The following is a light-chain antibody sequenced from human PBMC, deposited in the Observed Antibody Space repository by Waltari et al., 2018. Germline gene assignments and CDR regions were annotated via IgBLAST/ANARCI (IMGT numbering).Light chain of an antibody. CDR1: QSIGSSS. CDR3: QQHGTLPAT. V-gene: IGKV3-20*01. Sequence: EIVFTQSPGTASLSPGERVTLSCRASQSIGSSSLAWYQQKPGQPPRLVIYRASSRATGIPDRFSGSGSGTDFSLTISRLEPEDVAVYYCQQHGTLPATFGQGTKVEIK. CDR2: RAS. J-gene: IGKJ1*01.